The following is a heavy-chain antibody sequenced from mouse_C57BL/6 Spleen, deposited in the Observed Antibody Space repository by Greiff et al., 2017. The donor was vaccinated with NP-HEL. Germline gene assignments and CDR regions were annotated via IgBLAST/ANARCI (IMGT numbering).Heavy chain of an antibody. CDR2: IDPSDSYT. J-gene: IGHJ3*01. CDR1: GYTFTSYW. D-gene: IGHD2-5*01. Sequence: VQLQQPGAELVKPGASVKLSCKASGYTFTSYWMQWVKQRPGQGLEWIGEIDPSDSYTNYNQKFKGKATLTVDTSSSTAYMQLSSLTSEDSAVYYCARGDYSNYVWFAYWGQGTLVTVSA. V-gene: IGHV1-50*01. CDR3: ARGDYSNYVWFAY.